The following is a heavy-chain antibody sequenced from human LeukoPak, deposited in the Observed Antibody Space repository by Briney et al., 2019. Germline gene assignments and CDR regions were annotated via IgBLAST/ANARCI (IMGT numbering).Heavy chain of an antibody. J-gene: IGHJ6*02. Sequence: SETLSLTCTVSGGSISSGDYYWSWVRQPPGKGLEWIGYMYYSGSTYYNPSLKSRVTISRNTSKNQFSLKLSSVTAADTAVYYCARVTGGGYGMDVWGQGTTVSVSS. CDR1: GGSISSGDYY. D-gene: IGHD3-16*01. CDR2: MYYSGST. V-gene: IGHV4-30-4*01. CDR3: ARVTGGGYGMDV.